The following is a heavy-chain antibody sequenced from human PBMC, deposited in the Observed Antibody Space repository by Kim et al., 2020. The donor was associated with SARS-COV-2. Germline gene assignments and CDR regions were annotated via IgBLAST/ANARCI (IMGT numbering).Heavy chain of an antibody. V-gene: IGHV1-2*06. CDR1: GYMFTDYY. CDR2: LNPQSGGT. J-gene: IGHJ4*01. CDR3: ARAIFQNDANVY. Sequence: ASVKVSCQASGYMFTDYYIHWVRQAPGQGLEWMGRLNPQSGGTHYSRRFQGRITLTRDTYTTTYMELSRLTSDDTAIYYCARAIFQNDANVYWG. D-gene: IGHD2-8*01.